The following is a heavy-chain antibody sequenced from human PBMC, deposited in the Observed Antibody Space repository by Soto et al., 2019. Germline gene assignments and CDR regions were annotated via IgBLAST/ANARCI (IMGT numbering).Heavy chain of an antibody. CDR3: TTLLDYDFLAGYHDPYYY. J-gene: IGHJ4*02. D-gene: IGHD3-9*01. Sequence: GGSLRLSCAASGFTFSNAWMSWVRQAPGKGLEWVGRIKSKTDGGTTDYAAPVKGRFTISRDDSKNTLYLQMNSLKTEDTAVYYCTTLLDYDFLAGYHDPYYYCGQGSLVTVSS. V-gene: IGHV3-15*01. CDR2: IKSKTDGGTT. CDR1: GFTFSNAW.